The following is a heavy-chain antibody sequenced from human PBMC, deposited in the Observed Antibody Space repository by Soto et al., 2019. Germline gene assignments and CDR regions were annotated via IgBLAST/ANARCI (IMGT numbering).Heavy chain of an antibody. J-gene: IGHJ6*03. D-gene: IGHD3-10*01. V-gene: IGHV4-34*01. CDR3: ARAGSYYYGSGSYYNWGSYYYYYMDV. CDR1: GGSFSGYY. Sequence: SETLSLTCAVYGGSFSGYYWSWIRQPPGKGLEWIGEINHSGSTNYNPSLKSRVTISVDTSKNQFSLKLSSVTAADTAVYYCARAGSYYYGSGSYYNWGSYYYYYMDVWGKGTTVTVSS. CDR2: INHSGST.